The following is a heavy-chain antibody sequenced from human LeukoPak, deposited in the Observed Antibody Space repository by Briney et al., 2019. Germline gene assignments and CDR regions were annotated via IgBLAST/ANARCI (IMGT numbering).Heavy chain of an antibody. CDR3: ARNHYYYGMDV. CDR2: INHSGST. CDR1: GGSFSGYY. J-gene: IGHJ6*02. V-gene: IGHV4-34*01. Sequence: PSETLSLTCAVYGGSFSGYYWSWIRQPPGKGLEWIGEINHSGSTNYNPALKSRVTISVDTSKNQFSLKLSSVTAADTAVYYCARNHYYYGMDVWGQGTTVTVSS.